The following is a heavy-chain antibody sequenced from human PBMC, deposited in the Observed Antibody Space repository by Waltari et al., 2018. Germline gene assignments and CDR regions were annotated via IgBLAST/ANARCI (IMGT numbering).Heavy chain of an antibody. J-gene: IGHJ3*02. CDR2: IIPNFVTA. CDR3: ARESSGHEAFDI. V-gene: IGHV1-69*05. CDR1: GGTFSSYA. Sequence: QVQLVQSGAEVKKPGSSVKVSCKASGGTFSSYAISWVRQAPGQGLEWMGGIIPNFVTANYAQKFQGRVTITTDESTSTAYRELSSLRSEDTAVYYCARESSGHEAFDIWGQGTMVTVSS. D-gene: IGHD3-22*01.